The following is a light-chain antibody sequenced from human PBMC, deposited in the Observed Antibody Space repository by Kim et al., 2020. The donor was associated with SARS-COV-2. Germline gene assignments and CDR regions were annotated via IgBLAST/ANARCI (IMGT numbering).Light chain of an antibody. V-gene: IGLV2-18*02. Sequence: SSLPPPPSFSFSPFPSFTISCTGTTSDIGHYNPVSWYQQSPGTAPKLIIYEVTSRPSGVPDRFSGSRSGNTASLTISWLQPEDEAIYYCKSYTTSYTYVFGSGTKVTVL. CDR3: KSYTTSYTYV. CDR1: TSDIGHYNP. CDR2: EVT. J-gene: IGLJ1*01.